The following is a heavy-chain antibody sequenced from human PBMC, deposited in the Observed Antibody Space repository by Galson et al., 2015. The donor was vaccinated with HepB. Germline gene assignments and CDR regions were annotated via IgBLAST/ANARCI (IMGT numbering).Heavy chain of an antibody. V-gene: IGHV3-30*18. Sequence: SLRLSCAASGFTFSSYGMHWVRQAPGKGLEWVAVISYDGSNKYYADSVKGRFTISRDNSKNTLYLQMNSPRAEDTAVYYCAKDRGYYDFWSGYYNDDGWFDPWGQGTLVTVSS. CDR2: ISYDGSNK. J-gene: IGHJ5*02. CDR3: AKDRGYYDFWSGYYNDDGWFDP. CDR1: GFTFSSYG. D-gene: IGHD3-3*01.